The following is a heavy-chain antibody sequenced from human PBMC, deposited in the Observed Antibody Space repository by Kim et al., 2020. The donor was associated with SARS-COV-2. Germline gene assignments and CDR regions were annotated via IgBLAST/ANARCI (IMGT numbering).Heavy chain of an antibody. D-gene: IGHD3-10*01. V-gene: IGHV5-10-1*01. Sequence: GESLKISCKGSGYSFTSYWISWVRQMPGKGLEWMGRIDPSDSYTNYSPSFQGHVTISADKSISTAYLQWSSLKASDTAMYYCARWRGAGSYYKAGWGFDYWRQGTLLTVSS. CDR1: GYSFTSYW. CDR2: IDPSDSYT. CDR3: ARWRGAGSYYKAGWGFDY. J-gene: IGHJ4*02.